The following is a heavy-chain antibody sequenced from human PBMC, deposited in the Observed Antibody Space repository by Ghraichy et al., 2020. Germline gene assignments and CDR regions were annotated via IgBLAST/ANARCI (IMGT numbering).Heavy chain of an antibody. J-gene: IGHJ6*02. CDR1: GGSFSGYY. V-gene: IGHV4-34*01. CDR3: ARGRGTMVRGVRYYYYGMDV. Sequence: SETLSLTCAVYGGSFSGYYWSWIRQPPGKGLEWIGEINHSGSINYNPSLKSRVSISVDTSKNQFSLRLSSVTAADTAVYYCARGRGTMVRGVRYYYYGMDVWGQGTTVTVSS. CDR2: INHSGSI. D-gene: IGHD3-10*01.